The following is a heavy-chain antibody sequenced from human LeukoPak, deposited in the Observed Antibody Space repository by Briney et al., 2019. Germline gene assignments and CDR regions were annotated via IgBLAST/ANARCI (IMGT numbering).Heavy chain of an antibody. CDR2: RDPKCGDT. V-gene: IGHV1-8*01. D-gene: IGHD6-13*01. CDR1: GYTLTSYE. Sequence: ASVKVSCKASGYTLTSYEINWVRHAPQEGREWGGWRDPKCGDTVYAQEFQGRVNMTRSLSMKTVYMEPTSLRSEDTAVYYWAREQLVVRRGHYYYYAMDVWGPGTTVTLS. CDR3: AREQLVVRRGHYYYYAMDV. J-gene: IGHJ6*01.